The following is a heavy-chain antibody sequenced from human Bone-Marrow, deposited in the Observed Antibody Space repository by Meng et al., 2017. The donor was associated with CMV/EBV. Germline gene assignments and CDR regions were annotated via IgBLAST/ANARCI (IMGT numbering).Heavy chain of an antibody. CDR3: ARRGVEVNFDY. CDR2: INHSGST. J-gene: IGHJ4*02. D-gene: IGHD5-24*01. Sequence: ESLKIPCAASVFTFSSYAMSWVRQAPGKGLEWIGEINHSGSTYYNPSLKSRVTISVDTSKNQFSLKLSSVTAADTAVYYCARRGVEVNFDYWGQGTLVTVSS. V-gene: IGHV4-34*01. CDR1: VFTFSSYA.